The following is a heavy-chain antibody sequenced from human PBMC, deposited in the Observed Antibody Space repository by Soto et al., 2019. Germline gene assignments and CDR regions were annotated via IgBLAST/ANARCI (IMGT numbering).Heavy chain of an antibody. J-gene: IGHJ4*02. CDR2: MNPNSGNT. V-gene: IGHV1-8*01. CDR3: ARDQGDVLLWFGELFGGFDY. D-gene: IGHD3-10*01. Sequence: QVQLVQSGAEVKKPGASVKVSCKASGYTFTSYDINWVRQATGQGLEWMGWMNPNSGNTGYAQKFQGRVTMTRNTSISTAYMELSSLRSEDTAVYYCARDQGDVLLWFGELFGGFDYWGQGTLVTVSS. CDR1: GYTFTSYD.